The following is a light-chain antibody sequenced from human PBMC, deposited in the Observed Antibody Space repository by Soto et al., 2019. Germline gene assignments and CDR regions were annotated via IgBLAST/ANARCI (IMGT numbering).Light chain of an antibody. CDR1: SSDVDGYNY. Sequence: QSVRTQPASVSGSPGQSITISCTGTSSDVDGYNYVSWYQHHAGKAPKLIIYEVSNRPSGVSNRFSGSKSGDTASLAISGLQAEDEADYYCSSYTSTNTLAVFGTGTKVTVL. J-gene: IGLJ1*01. V-gene: IGLV2-14*01. CDR2: EVS. CDR3: SSYTSTNTLAV.